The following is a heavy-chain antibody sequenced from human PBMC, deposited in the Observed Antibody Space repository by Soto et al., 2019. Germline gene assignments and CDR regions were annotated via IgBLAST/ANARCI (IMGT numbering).Heavy chain of an antibody. V-gene: IGHV4-30-4*01. CDR2: IYYSGST. D-gene: IGHD1-7*01. J-gene: IGHJ4*02. Sequence: PSETLSLTCTVSGGSISSGDYYWSWIRQPPGKGLEWIGYIYYSGSTYYNPSLKSRVTISVDTSKNQFSLKLSSVTAADTAVYYCARNELDPYSYFDYWGQGTLVTVSS. CDR1: GGSISSGDYY. CDR3: ARNELDPYSYFDY.